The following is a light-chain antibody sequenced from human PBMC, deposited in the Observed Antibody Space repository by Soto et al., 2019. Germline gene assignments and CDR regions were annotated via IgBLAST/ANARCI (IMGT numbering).Light chain of an antibody. CDR2: GAS. J-gene: IGKJ5*01. CDR3: QQYNNWPLT. Sequence: IVLTPSPATLSVSPGERATLSFRASQSVSSNLAWYQQKPGQAPRLLISGASTRATGVPARFSGSGSGTEFTLTITSLQSEDFAVYCCQQYNNWPLTFGPGTRLEIK. V-gene: IGKV3D-15*01. CDR1: QSVSSN.